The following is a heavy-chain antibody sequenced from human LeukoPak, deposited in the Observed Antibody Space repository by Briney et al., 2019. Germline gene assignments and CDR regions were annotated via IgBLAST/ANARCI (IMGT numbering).Heavy chain of an antibody. CDR2: INSDGSTT. V-gene: IGHV3-74*03. D-gene: IGHD3-3*02. CDR1: GFTFSGYL. J-gene: IGHJ4*02. CDR3: ARSALDY. Sequence: PGGSLRLSCTASGFTFSGYLMHWVRQDPGKGLVWVSLINSDGSTTTYADSVKGRFTISRDNAKNTLYLQMNGLRVEDTAVYYCARSALDYWGQGTLVTVSS.